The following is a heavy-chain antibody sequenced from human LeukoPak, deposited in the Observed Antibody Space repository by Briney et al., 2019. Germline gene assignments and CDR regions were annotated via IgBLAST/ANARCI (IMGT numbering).Heavy chain of an antibody. CDR3: ARGLVYYDSSLFDY. CDR1: GYXFTSYG. V-gene: IGHV1-18*01. D-gene: IGHD3-22*01. Sequence: ASVKVSCKASGYXFTSYGISWVRQAPGQGLEWMGWISAYNGNTNYAQYLQGRVTMTTDTSTSTAYMELSSLRSDDTAVYYCARGLVYYDSSLFDYWGQGPRVSVSS. CDR2: ISAYNGNT. J-gene: IGHJ4*02.